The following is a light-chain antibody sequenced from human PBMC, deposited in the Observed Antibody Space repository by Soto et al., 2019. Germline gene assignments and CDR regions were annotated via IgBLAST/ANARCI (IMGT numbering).Light chain of an antibody. CDR3: QSYDSSLIV. Sequence: QCVPTQPPSVSGAPGQRVPISCTGSSSNIGPGYDVHWYQQLPGTAPKLLIYGNSNRPSGVPDRFSGSKSGTSASLAITGLQAEDEADYYCQSYDSSLIVFGTGTKVTVL. CDR2: GNS. CDR1: SSNIGPGYD. J-gene: IGLJ1*01. V-gene: IGLV1-40*01.